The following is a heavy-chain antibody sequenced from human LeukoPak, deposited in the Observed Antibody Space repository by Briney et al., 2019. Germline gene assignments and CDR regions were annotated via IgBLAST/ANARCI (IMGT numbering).Heavy chain of an antibody. CDR1: GFTFSSYA. CDR3: AKLASYGGNALRDAFDI. V-gene: IGHV3-30*04. D-gene: IGHD4-23*01. Sequence: GGSLRLSCAASGFTFSSYAMHWVRQAPGKGLEWVAVISYDGSNKYYADSVKGRFTISRDNSKNTLYLQMNSLRAEDTAVYYCAKLASYGGNALRDAFDIWGQGTMVTVSS. CDR2: ISYDGSNK. J-gene: IGHJ3*02.